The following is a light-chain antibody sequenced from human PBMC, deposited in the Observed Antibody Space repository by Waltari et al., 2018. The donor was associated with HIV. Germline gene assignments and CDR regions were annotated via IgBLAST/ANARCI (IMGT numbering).Light chain of an antibody. V-gene: IGKV3-15*01. CDR3: QQYIGWPLT. Sequence: EIVMTQSPASLYVSPGEGTTLSCRASQSVGRSLAWYQQKPGQAPRLLIYDASTRASDIPAGISANGSGTEFTLTISSLQSADFAIYFCQQYIGWPLTFGGGTKVDLK. CDR1: QSVGRS. J-gene: IGKJ4*01. CDR2: DAS.